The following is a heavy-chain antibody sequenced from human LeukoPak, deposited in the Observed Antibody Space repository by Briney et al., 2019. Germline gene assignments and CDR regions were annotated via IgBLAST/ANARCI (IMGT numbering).Heavy chain of an antibody. CDR3: ARDRAGGSDAFDI. D-gene: IGHD2-15*01. CDR2: IYSGGST. CDR1: GFTVSSNY. Sequence: GGSLRLSCAASGFTVSSNYMSWVRQAPGKGLEWVSVIYSGGSTYYADSVKGRFTISRDNSKNTLYLQMNSLRAEDTAVYYCARDRAGGSDAFDIWGQGTMVTVSS. V-gene: IGHV3-66*01. J-gene: IGHJ3*02.